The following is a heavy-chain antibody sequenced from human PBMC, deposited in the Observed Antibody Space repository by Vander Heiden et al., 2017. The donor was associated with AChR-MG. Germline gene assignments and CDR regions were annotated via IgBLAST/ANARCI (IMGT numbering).Heavy chain of an antibody. CDR2: ISSSGSTI. CDR1: GFTFSSYE. CDR3: AREGYSSSVDY. V-gene: IGHV3-48*03. D-gene: IGHD6-13*01. J-gene: IGHJ4*02. Sequence: EVQLVESGGGLVQPGGSLSRSCAASGFTFSSYEMNWVRQAPGKGLEWVSYISSSGSTIYYADSVKGRFTISRDNAKNSLYLQMNSLRAEDTAVYYCAREGYSSSVDYWGQGTLVTVSS.